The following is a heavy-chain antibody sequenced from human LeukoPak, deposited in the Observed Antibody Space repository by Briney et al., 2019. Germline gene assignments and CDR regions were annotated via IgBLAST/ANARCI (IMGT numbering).Heavy chain of an antibody. CDR3: ARDDSGPSGSYYQDAFDI. V-gene: IGHV4-4*07. CDR2: IYTSGST. J-gene: IGHJ3*02. D-gene: IGHD3-10*01. CDR1: GGSISGYY. Sequence: SETLSLTCTVSGGSISGYYWSWIRQPAGKGLEWIGRIYTSGSTNYNPSLKSRVTMSVDTSKNQFSLKLSSVTAADTAVYYCARDDSGPSGSYYQDAFDIWGQGTMVTVSS.